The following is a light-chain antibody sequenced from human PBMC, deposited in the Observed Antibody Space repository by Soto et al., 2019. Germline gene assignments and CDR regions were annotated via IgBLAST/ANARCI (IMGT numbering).Light chain of an antibody. CDR2: AAS. V-gene: IGKV1-9*01. CDR3: QQLHSYPRM. Sequence: DIQLTQSPSFLSASVGDRVTITCRASQGISSYLAWYQQRPGKAPKLLIYAASTLQSGVPSRFSGSGSGTEFTLTISSLQPEDFATYYCQQLHSYPRMFGQGTKVEIK. CDR1: QGISSY. J-gene: IGKJ1*01.